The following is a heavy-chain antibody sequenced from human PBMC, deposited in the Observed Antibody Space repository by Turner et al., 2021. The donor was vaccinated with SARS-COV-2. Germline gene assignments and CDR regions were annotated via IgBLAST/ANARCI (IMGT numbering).Heavy chain of an antibody. J-gene: IGHJ2*01. D-gene: IGHD2-15*01. CDR2: MYYSGST. CDR3: ARRSSRLGNWYFDL. CDR1: GGSISSSSYY. Sequence: QLQLPESAPALVKPSETLSLTCTVSGGSISSSSYYWGWIRQPPGKGLEGIGSMYYSGSTDYNPSLKSRVTISVDTSKNQFSLKLSSVTAADTAVYYCARRSSRLGNWYFDLWGRGTLVTVSS. V-gene: IGHV4-39*01.